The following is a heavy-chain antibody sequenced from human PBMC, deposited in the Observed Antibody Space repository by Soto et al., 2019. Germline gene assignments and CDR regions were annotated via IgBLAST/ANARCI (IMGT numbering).Heavy chain of an antibody. D-gene: IGHD3-10*01. CDR2: IWYDGSNK. V-gene: IGHV3-33*01. CDR1: GFTFSSYG. Sequence: QVQLVESGGGVVQPGRSLRLSCAASGFTFSSYGMHWVRQAPGKGLEWVAVIWYDGSNKYYADSVKGRFTISRDNSKNTLYLQMNSLRAEDTAVYYCARDFLGWFGEFHDAFEIWGQGTMVTVSS. J-gene: IGHJ3*02. CDR3: ARDFLGWFGEFHDAFEI.